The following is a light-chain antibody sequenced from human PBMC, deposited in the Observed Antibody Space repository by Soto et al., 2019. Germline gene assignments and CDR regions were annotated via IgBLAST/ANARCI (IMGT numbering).Light chain of an antibody. CDR2: GAS. V-gene: IGKV3-15*01. CDR1: QSVSSN. J-gene: IGKJ2*01. CDR3: QQYNNWPQEEGRGYT. Sequence: EIVMTQSPATLSVSPGERATLSCRASQSVSSNLAWYQQKPGQAPRLLIYGASTRATGIPARFSGSGSGTEFTLTISSLQSEDFAVYYCQQYNNWPQEEGRGYTFGQGTKLEIK.